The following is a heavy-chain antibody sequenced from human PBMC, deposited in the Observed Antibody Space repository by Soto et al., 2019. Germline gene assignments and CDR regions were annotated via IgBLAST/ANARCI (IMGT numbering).Heavy chain of an antibody. CDR1: GYTFTTYN. Sequence: ASVKVSCKASGYTFTTYNMHWVRQAPGQGPEWMGVINPSDGTTSLAQGFQGRVTMTRDTSTSTAYMELRGLRSDDTAIYYCARELYSSESSWFDPWGQGTLVTVSS. V-gene: IGHV1-46*01. J-gene: IGHJ5*02. D-gene: IGHD6-19*01. CDR2: INPSDGTT. CDR3: ARELYSSESSWFDP.